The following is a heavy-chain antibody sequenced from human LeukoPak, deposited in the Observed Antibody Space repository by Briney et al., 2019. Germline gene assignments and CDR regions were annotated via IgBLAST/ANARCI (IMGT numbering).Heavy chain of an antibody. CDR2: ITRSSIYT. CDR3: VRALYDGSGYYSHFDY. J-gene: IGHJ4*02. V-gene: IGHV3-21*01. CDR1: GFSFSIYG. Sequence: PGGSLRLSCAASGFSFSIYGMSWVRQAPGKGLEWVSSITRSSIYTYYADSVKGRFTISRDNAKKSLYLQMNSLRTEDTAVYYCVRALYDGSGYYSHFDYWGQGTLVTVSS. D-gene: IGHD3-22*01.